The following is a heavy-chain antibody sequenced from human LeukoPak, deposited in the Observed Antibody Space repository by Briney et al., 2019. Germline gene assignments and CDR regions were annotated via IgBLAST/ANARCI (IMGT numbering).Heavy chain of an antibody. CDR3: AKNGSGTSRAFGV. V-gene: IGHV3-23*01. CDR1: GFTFSSSA. J-gene: IGHJ3*01. CDR2: ISGSGGVT. Sequence: PGGSLRLSCAASGFTFSSSAMSWVRQAPGKGLEWVSAISGSGGVTYYRDSVKGRFTVSRDNSKNTLYLQMNSLRAEDTALYYCAKNGSGTSRAFGVWGQGKMVTVSS. D-gene: IGHD3-10*01.